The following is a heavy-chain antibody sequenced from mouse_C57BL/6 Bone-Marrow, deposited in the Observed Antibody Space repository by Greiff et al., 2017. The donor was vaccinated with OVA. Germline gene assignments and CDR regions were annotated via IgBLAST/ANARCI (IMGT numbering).Heavy chain of an antibody. CDR3: ARPSPLHHGFAY. V-gene: IGHV1-80*01. J-gene: IGHJ3*01. D-gene: IGHD2-1*01. CDR2: IYPGDGDT. Sequence: VQLQQSGAELAKPGASVKISCKASGYAFSSYWMNWVKQRPGKGLEWIGQIYPGDGDTNYNGKFKGKATLTADKSSSTAYMQLSSLTSEDSAVYFCARPSPLHHGFAYWGQGTLVTVSA. CDR1: GYAFSSYW.